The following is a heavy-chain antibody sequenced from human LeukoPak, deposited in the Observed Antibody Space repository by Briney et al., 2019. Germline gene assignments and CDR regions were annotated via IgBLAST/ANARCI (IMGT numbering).Heavy chain of an antibody. CDR1: GFTFSNAA. CDR2: ISYHGSNK. D-gene: IGHD6-13*01. Sequence: GGSLRLSCAASGFTFSNAAMHCVRQAPGKGLEWVAVISYHGSNKNYADSVKGRFTISRDNSKNTLYLQMNSLRPEDTAVYYCARDNPSSSSWFVVGYWGQGTLVTVSS. CDR3: ARDNPSSSSWFVVGY. V-gene: IGHV3-30-3*01. J-gene: IGHJ4*02.